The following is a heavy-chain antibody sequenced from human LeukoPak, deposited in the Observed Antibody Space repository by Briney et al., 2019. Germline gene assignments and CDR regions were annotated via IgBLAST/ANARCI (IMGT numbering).Heavy chain of an antibody. Sequence: GGSLRLSCAASGFAFSNYAMNWVRQAPGKGLEWVSGISGSGGNTYYADSVKGHFAISRDNSKNTLYLQMNSLRAEDTAVYYCAKEGYYDSSGAFDYWGQGTLVTVSS. CDR3: AKEGYYDSSGAFDY. CDR2: ISGSGGNT. CDR1: GFAFSNYA. J-gene: IGHJ4*02. D-gene: IGHD3-22*01. V-gene: IGHV3-23*01.